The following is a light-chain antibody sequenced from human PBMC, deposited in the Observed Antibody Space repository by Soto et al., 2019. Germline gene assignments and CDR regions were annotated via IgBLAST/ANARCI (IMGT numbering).Light chain of an antibody. Sequence: QSVLTQPPSVSGAPGQRVTISCTGSSSNIGADFEVHWYQQRPGTAPKLLIYTNINRPSGVPDRFSGYRSGTSASLAITGLQAEDEADYYCQSYDSSLSGYLIFGGGTKLTVL. J-gene: IGLJ2*01. V-gene: IGLV1-40*01. CDR3: QSYDSSLSGYLI. CDR2: TNI. CDR1: SSNIGADFE.